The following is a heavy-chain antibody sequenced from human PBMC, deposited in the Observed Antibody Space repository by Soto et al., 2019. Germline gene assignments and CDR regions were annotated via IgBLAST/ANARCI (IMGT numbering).Heavy chain of an antibody. CDR1: GGSISSGGYY. J-gene: IGHJ3*02. Sequence: SETLSLTCSISGGSISSGGYYWSWIRQHPGKGLEWIGNIYNGGSTYHNPSLKTRVIISEDTSKNQFSLKLSSVTAADTAVYYCASSYYYDSSGYYSGAFAIWGQGTMVTVSS. CDR3: ASSYYYDSSGYYSGAFAI. V-gene: IGHV4-31*03. CDR2: IYNGGST. D-gene: IGHD3-22*01.